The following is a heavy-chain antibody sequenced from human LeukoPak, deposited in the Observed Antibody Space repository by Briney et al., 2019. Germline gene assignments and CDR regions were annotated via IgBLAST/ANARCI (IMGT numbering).Heavy chain of an antibody. CDR1: GYTFTSYG. CDR2: ISPNSGGT. Sequence: ASVKVSCKASGYTFTSYGISWVRQAPGQGLEWMGWISPNSGGTNYAQKFQGRVTMTRDTSINTAYMELSRLRSDDTAVYYCARDQSAYKGGDYWGQGTLVTVSS. CDR3: ARDQSAYKGGDY. D-gene: IGHD1-1*01. J-gene: IGHJ4*02. V-gene: IGHV1-2*02.